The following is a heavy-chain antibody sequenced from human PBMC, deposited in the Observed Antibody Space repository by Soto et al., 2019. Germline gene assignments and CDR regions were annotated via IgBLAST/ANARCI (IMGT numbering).Heavy chain of an antibody. CDR3: ATGSFGDYDFYYYGLDV. D-gene: IGHD4-17*01. Sequence: LPSSGEGCRYSVKISLVAVSCQIPGKGLEWMGRIDPSDFYTNYSPSFQGHVTISADKSISTAYLQWSSLKASDTAMYYCATGSFGDYDFYYYGLDVWGQGTTVTVSS. V-gene: IGHV5-10-1*01. J-gene: IGHJ6*02. CDR2: IDPSDFYT. CDR1: RYSVKISL.